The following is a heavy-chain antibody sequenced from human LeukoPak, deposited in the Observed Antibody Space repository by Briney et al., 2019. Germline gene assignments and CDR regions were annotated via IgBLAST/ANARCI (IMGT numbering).Heavy chain of an antibody. V-gene: IGHV1-69*05. CDR2: IIPIFGTA. CDR3: ARIGYSGYDFWFDP. CDR1: GGTFSSYA. Sequence: SVKVSCKASGGTFSSYAISWVRQAPGQGLEWMGGIIPIFGTANYAQKFQGRVTITTDESTSTAYMELSSLRSEDTAVYYCARIGYSGYDFWFDPWGQGTLVTVSS. D-gene: IGHD5-12*01. J-gene: IGHJ5*02.